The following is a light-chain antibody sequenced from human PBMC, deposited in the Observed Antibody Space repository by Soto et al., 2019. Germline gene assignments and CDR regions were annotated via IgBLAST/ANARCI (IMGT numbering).Light chain of an antibody. CDR2: GNN. CDR1: SSNIGAIYD. CDR3: HSYDSSLSGVV. J-gene: IGLJ2*01. V-gene: IGLV1-40*01. Sequence: QSVLTQPPSVSGAPGQRVTISCTGSSSNIGAIYDVHWYQLLPGTAPKLLIYGNNNRPSGVPDRFSGSKSGTSASLAITGLQAEDEADYSCHSYDSSLSGVVFGGGTKVTVL.